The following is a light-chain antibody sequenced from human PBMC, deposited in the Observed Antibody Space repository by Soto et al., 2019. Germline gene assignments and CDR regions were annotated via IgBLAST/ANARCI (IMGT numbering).Light chain of an antibody. Sequence: DIQMTQSPSSLSASVGDRVTIACQSSHDVSRNLNWLQQKPGEAPNLLIYDASNLERGVPSRFSGSWAGTDFTLIISSLQPEDVATDYCQQYSSMVSFGGGTAIEIK. V-gene: IGKV1-33*01. J-gene: IGKJ4*01. CDR1: HDVSRN. CDR3: QQYSSMVS. CDR2: DAS.